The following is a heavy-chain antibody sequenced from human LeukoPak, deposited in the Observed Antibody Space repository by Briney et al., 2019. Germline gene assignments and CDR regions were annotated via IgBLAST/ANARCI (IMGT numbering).Heavy chain of an antibody. Sequence: GGSLRLSCAASGFTFSSYAMSWVRQAPGKGLEWVSAISGSGGSTYYADSVRGRFTISRDNSKNTLYLQMNSLRAEDTAVYYCAKGRSGESYFDYWGQGTLVTVSS. D-gene: IGHD3-10*01. CDR2: ISGSGGST. J-gene: IGHJ4*02. CDR3: AKGRSGESYFDY. CDR1: GFTFSSYA. V-gene: IGHV3-23*01.